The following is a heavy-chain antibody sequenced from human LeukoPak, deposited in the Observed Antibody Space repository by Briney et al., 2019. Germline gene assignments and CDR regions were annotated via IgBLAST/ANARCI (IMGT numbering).Heavy chain of an antibody. Sequence: GGSLRLSCAASGFTFDDYAMHWVRQAPGKGLEWVSGISWNSGSIGYADSVKGRFTISRDNAKNSLYLQMNSLRAEDMALYYCAKGSLPLWFGEGQYNWFDPWGQGTLVTVSS. V-gene: IGHV3-9*03. CDR1: GFTFDDYA. CDR3: AKGSLPLWFGEGQYNWFDP. D-gene: IGHD3-10*01. J-gene: IGHJ5*02. CDR2: ISWNSGSI.